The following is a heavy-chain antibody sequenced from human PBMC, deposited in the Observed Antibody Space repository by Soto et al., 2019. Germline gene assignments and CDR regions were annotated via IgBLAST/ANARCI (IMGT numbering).Heavy chain of an antibody. J-gene: IGHJ6*02. D-gene: IGHD6-19*01. Sequence: GGSLRLSCAASGFTFSSYWMSWVRQAPGKGLEWVANIKQDGSEKYYVDSVKGRFTISRDNAKNSLYLQMNSLRAEDTAVYYCARAIAVAGTNDYYYYYGMDVWGQGTTVTVSS. CDR1: GFTFSSYW. V-gene: IGHV3-7*01. CDR3: ARAIAVAGTNDYYYYYGMDV. CDR2: IKQDGSEK.